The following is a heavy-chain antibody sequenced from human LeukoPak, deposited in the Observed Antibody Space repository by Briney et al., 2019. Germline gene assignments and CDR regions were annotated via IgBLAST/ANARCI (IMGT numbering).Heavy chain of an antibody. D-gene: IGHD3-22*01. CDR1: GGTFSGYY. J-gene: IGHJ4*02. CDR3: ARLYYYDSSGYYYVGGSFDY. Sequence: PAETLSLTCAAYGGTFSGYYWSWIRQPPGKGLEWIGEINHSGSTNYNRSLKSRVTISVDTSKNQFSLKLSSVTAADTAVYYCARLYYYDSSGYYYVGGSFDYWGQGTLVTVSS. V-gene: IGHV4-34*01. CDR2: INHSGST.